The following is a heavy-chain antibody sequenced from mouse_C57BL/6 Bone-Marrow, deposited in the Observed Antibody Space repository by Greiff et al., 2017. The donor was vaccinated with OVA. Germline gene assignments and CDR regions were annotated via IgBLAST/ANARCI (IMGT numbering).Heavy chain of an antibody. CDR2: IYPRSGNT. V-gene: IGHV1-81*01. J-gene: IGHJ4*01. CDR3: AREGYGSSYYAMDY. D-gene: IGHD1-1*01. CDR1: GYTFTSYG. Sequence: QVQLQQSGAELARPGASVKLSCKASGYTFTSYGISWVKQSTGQGLEWIGEIYPRSGNTYYNEKFKGKATLTADKSSSTAYMELRSLTSEDSAVYFCAREGYGSSYYAMDYWGQGTSVTVSS.